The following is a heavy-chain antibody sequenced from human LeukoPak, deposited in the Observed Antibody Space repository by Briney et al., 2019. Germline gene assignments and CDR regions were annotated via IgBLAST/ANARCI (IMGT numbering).Heavy chain of an antibody. CDR3: AKDVDIVVVPADFYFDY. V-gene: IGHV3-23*01. CDR2: ISGSGGST. J-gene: IGHJ4*02. CDR1: GFTFSSCA. Sequence: GGSLRLSCAASGFTFSSCAMSWVRQAPGKGLEWVSAISGSGGSTYYADSVKGRFTISRDNSKNTLYLQMNSLRAEDTAVYYCAKDVDIVVVPADFYFDYWGQGTLVTVSS. D-gene: IGHD2-2*01.